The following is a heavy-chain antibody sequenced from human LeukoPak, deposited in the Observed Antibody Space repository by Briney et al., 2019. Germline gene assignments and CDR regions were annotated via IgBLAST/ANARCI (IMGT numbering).Heavy chain of an antibody. CDR3: ARGQTMTYDY. CDR2: ISYDGSNK. CDR1: GGSFSGYY. D-gene: IGHD3-22*01. Sequence: LSLTCAVYGGSFSGYYWSWIRQPPGKGLEWVAVISYDGSNKYYADSVKGRFTISRDNSKNTLYLQMNSLRAEDTAVYYCARGQTMTYDYWGQGTLVTVSS. J-gene: IGHJ4*02. V-gene: IGHV3-30-3*01.